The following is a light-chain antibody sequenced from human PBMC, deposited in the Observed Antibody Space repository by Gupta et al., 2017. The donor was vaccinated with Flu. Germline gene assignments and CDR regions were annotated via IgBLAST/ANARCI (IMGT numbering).Light chain of an antibody. CDR1: QNISNY. J-gene: IGKJ1*01. V-gene: IGKV1-16*01. CDR2: AAS. CDR3: QQYSSYPPT. Sequence: PSSQTASVGGRVGITGRASQNISNYLAWFQLRPGIAPKFLIYAASSLQSGVPSRFSGSGSGTDFTLTIDSLQPEDYATYYCQQYSSYPPTFGQGTRVEIK.